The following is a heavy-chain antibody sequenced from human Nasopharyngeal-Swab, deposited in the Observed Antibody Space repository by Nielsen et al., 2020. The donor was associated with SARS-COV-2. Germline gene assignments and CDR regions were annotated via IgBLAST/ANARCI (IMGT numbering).Heavy chain of an antibody. J-gene: IGHJ2*01. CDR2: ISSSGSSI. CDR3: ARVPGYSSSWNGDWYFDL. V-gene: IGHV3-11*01. CDR1: GFTFSDYY. D-gene: IGHD6-13*01. Sequence: SCAAFGFTFSDYYMSWIRQAPGKGLEWVSYISSSGSSIYYADSLKGRFTTSRDNAKNSLYLQMNSLRADDTALYYCARVPGYSSSWNGDWYFDLWGRGTLVTVSS.